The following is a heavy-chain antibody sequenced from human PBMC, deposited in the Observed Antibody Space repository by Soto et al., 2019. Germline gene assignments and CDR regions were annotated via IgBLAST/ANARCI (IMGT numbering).Heavy chain of an antibody. J-gene: IGHJ3*02. D-gene: IGHD3-3*01. V-gene: IGHV3-49*03. CDR2: IRSKVYGGTT. CDR3: TRVRITIFGVVGTDAFDI. CDR1: GFTFGDYA. Sequence: SMRLSCTASGFTFGDYAMSWFSQAPGKGMKRVGFIRSKVYGGTTKYAASVKGRFTISRDDSKSIAYLQMNSLKTEDTAVYYCTRVRITIFGVVGTDAFDIWGQGTMVTVSS.